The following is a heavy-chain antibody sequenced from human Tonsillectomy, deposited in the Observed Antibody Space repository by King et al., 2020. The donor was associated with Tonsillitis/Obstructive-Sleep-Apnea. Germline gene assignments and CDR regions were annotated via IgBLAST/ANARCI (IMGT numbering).Heavy chain of an antibody. Sequence: VQLVESGGGLVQPGGSLRLSCAASGFSFSTYAMSWVRQAPGKGLEWVSEISSSGGSTYYAESVKGRVTISRDNTKNTLYLQMTSLRDEDTAVDYCAISGLYYTYSYYYSMDVGGQGTTVTVSS. D-gene: IGHD6-19*01. CDR3: AISGLYYTYSYYYSMDV. J-gene: IGHJ6*02. CDR2: ISSSGGST. V-gene: IGHV3-23*04. CDR1: GFSFSTYA.